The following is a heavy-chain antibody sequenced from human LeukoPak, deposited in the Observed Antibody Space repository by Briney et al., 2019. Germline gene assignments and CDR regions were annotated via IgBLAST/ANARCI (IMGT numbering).Heavy chain of an antibody. J-gene: IGHJ4*02. CDR1: GGSISSYY. CDR2: ISTSGST. CDR3: ARERSRLDY. Sequence: SETLSLSCTDSGGSISSYYCSWIRQPAGGGLESIGHISTSGSTNYSPSLKSRVTMSVDTSKNQFSLKLSSVTAADTAVYYCARERSRLDYWGQGTLVTVSS. V-gene: IGHV4-4*07. D-gene: IGHD3-16*01.